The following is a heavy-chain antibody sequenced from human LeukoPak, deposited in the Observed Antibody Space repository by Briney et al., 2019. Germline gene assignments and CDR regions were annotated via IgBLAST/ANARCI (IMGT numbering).Heavy chain of an antibody. V-gene: IGHV3-7*01. CDR2: IKQDGSEK. J-gene: IGHJ4*02. CDR3: AKGYSGYDPNPTPPDY. D-gene: IGHD5-12*01. CDR1: GFTFSSYW. Sequence: PGGSLRLSCAASGFTFSSYWMSWVRQAPGKGLEWVANIKQDGSEKYYVDSVKGRFTISRDNAKNSLYLQMNSLRAEDTAVYYCAKGYSGYDPNPTPPDYWGQGTLVTVSS.